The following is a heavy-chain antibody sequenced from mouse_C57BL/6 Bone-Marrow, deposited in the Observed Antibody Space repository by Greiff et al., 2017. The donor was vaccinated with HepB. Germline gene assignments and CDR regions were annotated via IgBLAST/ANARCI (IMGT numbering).Heavy chain of an antibody. Sequence: VQLKESGPGLVKPSQSLSLTCSVTGYSITSGYYWNWIRQFPGNKLEWMGYISYDGSNNYNPSLKNRISITRDTSKNQFFLKLNSVTTEDTATYYCASHYYYGSSPFAYWGQGTLVTVSA. D-gene: IGHD1-1*01. J-gene: IGHJ3*01. CDR3: ASHYYYGSSPFAY. CDR2: ISYDGSN. CDR1: GYSITSGYY. V-gene: IGHV3-6*01.